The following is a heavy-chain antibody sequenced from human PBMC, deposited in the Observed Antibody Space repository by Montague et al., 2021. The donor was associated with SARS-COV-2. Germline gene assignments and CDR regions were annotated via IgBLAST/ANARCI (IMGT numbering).Heavy chain of an antibody. CDR2: IHYSGGN. CDR3: ARSLDPSGTYYVPC. D-gene: IGHD3-10*01. CDR1: GGSIGSYY. V-gene: IGHV4-59*01. J-gene: IGHJ4*02. Sequence: SETLSLTCSVSGGSIGSYYWSWLRQPPGKGLELIWHIHYSGGNTYSPSFKSRVTISIDTPKNQFSLKLSSVTAADTAVYYCARSLDPSGTYYVPCWGQGTPVTVSP.